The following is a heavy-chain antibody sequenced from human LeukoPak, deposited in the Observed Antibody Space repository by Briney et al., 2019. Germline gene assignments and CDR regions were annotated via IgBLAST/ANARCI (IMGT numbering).Heavy chain of an antibody. Sequence: GGPLRLSCAASGFTFSSYSMNWVRQAPGKGLEWVSSISSSSSYIYYADSVKGRFTISRDNAKNSLYLQMNSLRAEDTAVYYRARDVDTAIPPGLYYWGQGTLVTVSS. D-gene: IGHD5-18*01. J-gene: IGHJ4*02. V-gene: IGHV3-21*01. CDR2: ISSSSSYI. CDR1: GFTFSSYS. CDR3: ARDVDTAIPPGLYY.